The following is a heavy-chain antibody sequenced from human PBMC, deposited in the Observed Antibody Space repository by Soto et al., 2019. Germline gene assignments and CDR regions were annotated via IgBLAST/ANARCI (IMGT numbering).Heavy chain of an antibody. V-gene: IGHV1-8*01. CDR1: GYTFTSYD. J-gene: IGHJ6*03. D-gene: IGHD2-15*01. CDR3: ARGIVVVAANGYYYYYTDV. CDR2: MNPNSGNT. Sequence: GASVKVSCKASGYTFTSYDINWVRQATGQGLEWMGWMNPNSGNTGYAQKFQGRVTMTRNTSISTAYMELSSLRSEDTAVYYCARGIVVVAANGYYYYYTDVWGKGTTVTVSS.